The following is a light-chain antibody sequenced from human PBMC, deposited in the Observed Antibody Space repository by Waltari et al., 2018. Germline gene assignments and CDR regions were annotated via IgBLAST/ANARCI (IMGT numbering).Light chain of an antibody. V-gene: IGKV1-5*03. J-gene: IGKJ3*01. CDR3: QQYNSPGVT. CDR1: QSISSW. CDR2: KAP. Sequence: DIQMTQSPSTLSASVGDRVTITCRASQSISSWLAWYQQKPGKAPKLLIYKAPSLESGVPSRFSGSGSGTEFTLTISSLQPDDFATYYCQQYNSPGVTFGPGTKVDIK.